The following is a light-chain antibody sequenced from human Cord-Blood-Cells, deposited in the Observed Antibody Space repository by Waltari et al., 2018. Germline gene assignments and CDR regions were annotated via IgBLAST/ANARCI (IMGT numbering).Light chain of an antibody. Sequence: DIQMTQSPSSLSASVGDRVTITCRASQSISSYLNGYQQKPGKAPKLIIYAASSLQSGVPSRFSVSRSGTDFTLTISRLQPEDFATYYCQQSDSTPLTFGGGTKVEIK. V-gene: IGKV1-39*01. CDR2: AAS. J-gene: IGKJ4*01. CDR3: QQSDSTPLT. CDR1: QSISSY.